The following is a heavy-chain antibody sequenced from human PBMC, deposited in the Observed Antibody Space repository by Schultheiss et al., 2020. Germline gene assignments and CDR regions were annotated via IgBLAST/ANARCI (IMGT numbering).Heavy chain of an antibody. J-gene: IGHJ6*02. CDR1: GFTFSSYA. V-gene: IGHV3-15*01. CDR3: TTDETTVLMTYYYGMDV. Sequence: GGSLRLSCAASGFTFSSYAMSWVRQAPGKGLEWVGRIKSKTDGGTTDYAAPVKGRFTISRDDSKNTLYLQMNSLKTEDTAVYYCTTDETTVLMTYYYGMDVWGQGTTVTVSS. D-gene: IGHD4-23*01. CDR2: IKSKTDGGTT.